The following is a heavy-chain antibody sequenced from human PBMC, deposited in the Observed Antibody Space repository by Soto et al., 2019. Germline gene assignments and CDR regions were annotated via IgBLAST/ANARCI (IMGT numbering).Heavy chain of an antibody. J-gene: IGHJ4*02. CDR1: GYTFTSYG. CDR3: ARDGRYYYDSSGLSDY. D-gene: IGHD3-22*01. CDR2: ISAYNGNT. Sequence: GASVKVSCKASGYTFTSYGISWVRQAPGQGLEWMGWISAYNGNTNYAQKLQGRVTMTTDTSTSTAYMELRSLRSDDTAVYYCARDGRYYYDSSGLSDYWGQGTLVTAPQ. V-gene: IGHV1-18*01.